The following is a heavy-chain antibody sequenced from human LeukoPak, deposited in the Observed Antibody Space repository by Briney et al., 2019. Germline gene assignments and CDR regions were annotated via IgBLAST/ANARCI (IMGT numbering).Heavy chain of an antibody. V-gene: IGHV4-59*01. CDR2: IYYSGST. D-gene: IGHD3-10*01. CDR3: ARDRSGGVGAFDI. J-gene: IGHJ3*02. Sequence: SETLSLTCTVSGGSISSYYWSWIRQPPGKGLEWIGYIYYSGSTNYNSSLKSRVTISVDTSKNQFSLKLSSVTAADTAVYYCARDRSGGVGAFDIWGQGTMVTVSS. CDR1: GGSISSYY.